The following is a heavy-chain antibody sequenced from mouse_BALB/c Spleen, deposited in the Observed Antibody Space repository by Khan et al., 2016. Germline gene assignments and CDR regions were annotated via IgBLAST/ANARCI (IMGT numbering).Heavy chain of an antibody. CDR3: ARPYYGYGYYFDY. J-gene: IGHJ2*01. Sequence: VQLQQSGPELMKPGASVKISCKASGYSFTSYYMHWVKQSHGKSLEWIGYIDPFNGGTSYNQKFKGKATLTVDKSSSTAYMHLSSLTSEDSAVYSCARPYYGYGYYFDYWGQGTTLTVSS. CDR1: GYSFTSYY. D-gene: IGHD2-9*01. CDR2: IDPFNGGT. V-gene: IGHV1S135*01.